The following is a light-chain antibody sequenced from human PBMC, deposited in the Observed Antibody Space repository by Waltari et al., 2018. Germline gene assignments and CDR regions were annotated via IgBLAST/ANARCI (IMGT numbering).Light chain of an antibody. J-gene: IGLJ3*02. CDR3: AAWDDSLNGPV. CDR1: SSHSGRNT. CDR2: SNT. V-gene: IGLV1-44*01. Sequence: QSGLTQPPSASGTPGQRVTIPCSEISSHSGRNTLNGYQQLPGTAPKLLIYSNTQRPSGVPDRFSGSKSGTSASLAISGLQSEDEADYYCAAWDDSLNGPVFGGGTKLTVL.